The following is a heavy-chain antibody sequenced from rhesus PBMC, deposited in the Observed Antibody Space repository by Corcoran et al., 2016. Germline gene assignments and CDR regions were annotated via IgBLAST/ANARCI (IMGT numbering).Heavy chain of an antibody. D-gene: IGHD3-34*01. Sequence: QVQLQESGPGLVKPSETLSPTCAVSGYSISSGYYWGWIRQPPGKGREYIGYISGISGRTYSNPSLKSRVTISKDTSRTQFSLKLSSVTAADTAVYYCARGGWGDFDYWGQGVLVTVSS. CDR1: GYSISSGYY. CDR2: ISGISGRT. J-gene: IGHJ4*01. CDR3: ARGGWGDFDY. V-gene: IGHV4-99*02.